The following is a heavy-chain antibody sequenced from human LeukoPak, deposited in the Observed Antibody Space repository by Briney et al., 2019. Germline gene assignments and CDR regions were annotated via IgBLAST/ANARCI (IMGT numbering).Heavy chain of an antibody. CDR3: ARGKYRYSSGWNWFDP. D-gene: IGHD6-19*01. CDR2: INHSGST. CDR1: GGSFSGYY. J-gene: IGHJ5*02. V-gene: IGHV4-34*01. Sequence: SETLSLTCAVYGGSFSGYYWSWIRQPPGKGLEWIGEINHSGSTNYNPSLKSRVTISVDTSKNQFSLKLSSVTAADTAVYYCARGKYRYSSGWNWFDPWGQGTLVTVSS.